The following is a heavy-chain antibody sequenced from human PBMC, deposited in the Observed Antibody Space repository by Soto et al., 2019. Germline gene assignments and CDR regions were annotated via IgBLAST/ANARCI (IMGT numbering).Heavy chain of an antibody. CDR2: IFYSGST. CDR1: GGSISSGGYS. CDR3: ASRKSSPYFDY. V-gene: IGHV4-30-2*05. J-gene: IGHJ4*02. D-gene: IGHD3-10*01. Sequence: PSETLSLTCAVSGGSISSGGYSWSWLRQPPGKGLEWIGYIFYSGSTYYNPSLKSRVTISVDTSKNQFSLKLSSVTAADTAVYYCASRKSSPYFDYWGQGTLVTVSS.